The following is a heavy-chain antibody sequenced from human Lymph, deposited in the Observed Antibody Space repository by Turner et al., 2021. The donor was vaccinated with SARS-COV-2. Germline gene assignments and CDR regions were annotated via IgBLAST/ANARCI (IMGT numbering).Heavy chain of an antibody. CDR2: ISSSSSYI. CDR3: ARGDYGDYGTVYFDY. Sequence: EVQLVESVGGLVKPGGSLRLSCAASGFTFSSYSMNWVRQEPGKGLEWVASISSSSSYIYYADSGKGRVTISRDNAKNSLYLQMNSLRAEDTAVYYCARGDYGDYGTVYFDYWGQGTLVTVSS. CDR1: GFTFSSYS. J-gene: IGHJ4*02. D-gene: IGHD4-17*01. V-gene: IGHV3-21*01.